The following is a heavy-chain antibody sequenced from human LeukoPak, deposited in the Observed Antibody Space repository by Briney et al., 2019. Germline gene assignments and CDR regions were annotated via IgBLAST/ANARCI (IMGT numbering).Heavy chain of an antibody. CDR3: ASRTFEVEWL. V-gene: IGHV4-34*01. D-gene: IGHD3-3*01. CDR1: GGSFSGYY. CDR2: INHSGSI. Sequence: PSETLSLTCAVYGGSFSGYYWSWIRQPPGKGLEWIGEINHSGSINYNPSLKSRVTISVDTSKNQFSLKLSSVTAADTAVYYCASRTFEVEWLWGQGTLVTVSS. J-gene: IGHJ4*02.